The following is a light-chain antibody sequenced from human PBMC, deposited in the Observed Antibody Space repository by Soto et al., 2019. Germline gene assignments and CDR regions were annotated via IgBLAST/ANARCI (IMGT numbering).Light chain of an antibody. V-gene: IGLV2-8*01. J-gene: IGLJ2*01. Sequence: QSVLTQSASASGSPGQSITVSCSGISSDFGVSNYVSWYQQHPGKAPRLIIFDVNNRPAGVSPRFSGSKSGNTASLTVSGLQAEDEADYDCSSYADTNNLLFGGGTQLTVL. CDR2: DVN. CDR3: SSYADTNNLL. CDR1: SSDFGVSNY.